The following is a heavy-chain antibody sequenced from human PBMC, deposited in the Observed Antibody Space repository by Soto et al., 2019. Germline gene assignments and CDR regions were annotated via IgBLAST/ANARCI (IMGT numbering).Heavy chain of an antibody. Sequence: ASVKVSCKASGYTFTSYYMHWVRQAPGQGLEWMGIINPSGGSTSYAQKFRGRVTMTRDTSTSTVYMELSSLRSEDTAVYYCAILYCSGGSSYSIDYWGQGTLVTVSS. CDR1: GYTFTSYY. D-gene: IGHD2-15*01. V-gene: IGHV1-46*03. CDR2: INPSGGST. CDR3: AILYCSGGSSYSIDY. J-gene: IGHJ4*02.